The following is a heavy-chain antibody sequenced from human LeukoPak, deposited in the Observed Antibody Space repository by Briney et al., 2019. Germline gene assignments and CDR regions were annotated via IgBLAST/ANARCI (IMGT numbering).Heavy chain of an antibody. Sequence: GGSLRLSCAASGFTFSSYAMSWVCQAPGKGLEWVSAISGSGGSTYYADSVKGRFTISRDNSKNTLYLQMNSLRAEDTAVYYCAKTYYGILTGYGYYGMDVWGQGTTVTVSS. J-gene: IGHJ6*02. CDR1: GFTFSSYA. CDR3: AKTYYGILTGYGYYGMDV. CDR2: ISGSGGST. V-gene: IGHV3-23*01. D-gene: IGHD3-9*01.